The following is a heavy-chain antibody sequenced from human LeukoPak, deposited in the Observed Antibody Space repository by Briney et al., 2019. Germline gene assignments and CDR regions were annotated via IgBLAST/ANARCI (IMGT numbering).Heavy chain of an antibody. CDR3: ARGPTISETGYFDY. CDR1: GGSFSAYY. V-gene: IGHV4-34*01. Sequence: SETLSLTCAVYGGSFSAYYWSWIRQSPGKGLEWIGEINHRGDTNYNPSVKSRVSISVDTSKNQFSLKVTSLTAADTAVYYCARGPTISETGYFDYWGQGTLVTVSS. J-gene: IGHJ4*03. D-gene: IGHD1-1*01. CDR2: INHRGDT.